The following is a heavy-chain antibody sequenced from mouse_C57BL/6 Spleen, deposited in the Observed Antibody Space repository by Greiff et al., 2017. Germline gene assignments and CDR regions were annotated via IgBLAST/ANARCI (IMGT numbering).Heavy chain of an antibody. V-gene: IGHV1-69*01. Sequence: QVQLQQPGAELVMPGASVKLSCKASGYTFTSYWMHWVKQRPGQGLEWIGEIDPSDSYTNYNQKFKGKSTLTVDKSSSTAYMQLSSLTSEDSAVYYCARQCSGFYYAMDYWGQGTSVTVSS. CDR2: IDPSDSYT. CDR3: ARQCSGFYYAMDY. J-gene: IGHJ4*01. CDR1: GYTFTSYW. D-gene: IGHD1-1*01.